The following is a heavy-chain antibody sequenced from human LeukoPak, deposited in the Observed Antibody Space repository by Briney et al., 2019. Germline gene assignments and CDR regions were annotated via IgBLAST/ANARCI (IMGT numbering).Heavy chain of an antibody. Sequence: PSETLSLTCTVSGGSISSYYWSWIRQPPGKGLEWIGYIYYSGSTNYNPSHESRVTISVDTSKNQFSLKLSSVTAADTAVYYCARLSIAVAGTRGVYFDYWGQGTLVTVSS. CDR3: ARLSIAVAGTRGVYFDY. CDR2: IYYSGST. CDR1: GGSISSYY. V-gene: IGHV4-59*08. J-gene: IGHJ4*02. D-gene: IGHD6-19*01.